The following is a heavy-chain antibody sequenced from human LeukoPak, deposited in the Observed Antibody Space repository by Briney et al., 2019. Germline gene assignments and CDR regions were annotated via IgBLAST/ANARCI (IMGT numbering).Heavy chain of an antibody. D-gene: IGHD6-13*01. CDR2: IIPILGIA. CDR1: GYTFTSYG. V-gene: IGHV1-69*04. J-gene: IGHJ5*02. Sequence: ASVKVSCKASGYTFTSYGISWVRQAPGQGLEWMGRIIPILGIANYAQKFQGRVTITADKSTSTAYMELSSLRSEDTAVYYCASSSWKSLSVNWFDPWGQGTLVTVSS. CDR3: ASSSWKSLSVNWFDP.